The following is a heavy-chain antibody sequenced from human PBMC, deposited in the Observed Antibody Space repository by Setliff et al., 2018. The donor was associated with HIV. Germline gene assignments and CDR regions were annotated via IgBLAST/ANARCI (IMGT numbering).Heavy chain of an antibody. CDR1: GFTFSSFG. D-gene: IGHD4-17*01. CDR2: IKNIYEGGTT. J-gene: IGHJ4*02. CDR3: TPTDYGGSDY. Sequence: PGESLKISCAASGFTFSSFGMHWVRQAPGKGLEWVGRIKNIYEGGTTDYAAPVKGRFTISRDDSESTVYLQMNSLKNEDTAVYYCTPTDYGGSDYWGQGTLVTVSS. V-gene: IGHV3-15*01.